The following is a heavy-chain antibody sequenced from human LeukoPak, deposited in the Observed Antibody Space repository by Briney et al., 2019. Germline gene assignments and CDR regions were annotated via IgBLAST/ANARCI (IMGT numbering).Heavy chain of an antibody. D-gene: IGHD3-3*01. CDR2: IPASGTAM. J-gene: IGHJ4*02. Sequence: GGSLRLSCAASGFTFSSYSMNWVRQAPGKGLEWVSHIPASGTAMFYADSVKGRFTISRDNAKNSLYLQMNSLRDEDTAVYYCARYVGFLEWLLYWPYYFDYWGQGTLVTVSS. V-gene: IGHV3-48*02. CDR1: GFTFSSYS. CDR3: ARYVGFLEWLLYWPYYFDY.